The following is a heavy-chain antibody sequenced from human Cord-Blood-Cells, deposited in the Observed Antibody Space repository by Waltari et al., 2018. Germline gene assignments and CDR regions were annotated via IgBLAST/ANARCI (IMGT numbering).Heavy chain of an antibody. D-gene: IGHD6-6*01. V-gene: IGHV4-31*03. J-gene: IGHJ4*02. Sequence: QVQLQESGPGLVKPSQTLSLTCTVSGGSIRSGGYYWSWIRQHPGKGLGWIRYIYYNGSTYYNPSLKIRVTISVDTSKNQFSLKLSSVTAAVTAVYYCARGPLYSSSSDYFDYWGQGTLVTVSS. CDR1: GGSIRSGGYY. CDR3: ARGPLYSSSSDYFDY. CDR2: IYYNGST.